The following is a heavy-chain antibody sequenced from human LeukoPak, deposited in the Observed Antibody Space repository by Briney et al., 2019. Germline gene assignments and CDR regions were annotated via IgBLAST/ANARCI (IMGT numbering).Heavy chain of an antibody. Sequence: GGSLRLSCAASGFTFSSYAMSWVRQAPGKGLEWVSAISGSGGSTYCADSVKGRFTISRDNSKNTLYLQMNSLRAEDTAVYYCAKHHTSSSSWFGGMWYFQHWGQGTLVTVSS. CDR1: GFTFSSYA. V-gene: IGHV3-23*01. D-gene: IGHD6-13*01. CDR3: AKHHTSSSSWFGGMWYFQH. J-gene: IGHJ1*01. CDR2: ISGSGGST.